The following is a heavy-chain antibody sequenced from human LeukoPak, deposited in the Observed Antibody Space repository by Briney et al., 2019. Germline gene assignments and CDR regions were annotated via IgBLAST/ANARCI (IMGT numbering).Heavy chain of an antibody. V-gene: IGHV1-2*02. CDR1: GYTFTCYY. J-gene: IGHJ4*02. Sequence: ASVKVSCKASGYTFTCYYMHWVRQAPGQGLEWMGWINPNSGGTNYAQKFQGRVTMTRDTSFSTAYMELSRLRPDDTAVYYCARAAGDTDFSGYYRFDYWGQGPLVTVSS. CDR2: INPNSGGT. CDR3: ARAAGDTDFSGYYRFDY. D-gene: IGHD3-22*01.